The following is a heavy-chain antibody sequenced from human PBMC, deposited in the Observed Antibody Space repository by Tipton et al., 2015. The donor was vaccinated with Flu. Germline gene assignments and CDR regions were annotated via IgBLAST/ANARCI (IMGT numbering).Heavy chain of an antibody. V-gene: IGHV3-48*03. CDR2: ISDDGITM. D-gene: IGHD4-11*01. Sequence: SLRLSCVASGFAFSSYEINWVRQAPGKGLEWVAYISDDGITMDYAYSVKGRFTISRDNARISVFLQMNSLRAEDKAVYYCARRDYSNYVSEPKNWFDPWGQGILVTVSS. CDR3: ARRDYSNYVSEPKNWFDP. CDR1: GFAFSSYE. J-gene: IGHJ5*02.